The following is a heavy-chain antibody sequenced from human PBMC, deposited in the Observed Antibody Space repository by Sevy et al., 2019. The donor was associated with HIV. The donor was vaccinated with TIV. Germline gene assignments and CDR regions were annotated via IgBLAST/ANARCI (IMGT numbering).Heavy chain of an antibody. J-gene: IGHJ6*02. CDR1: GFTFSSYS. CDR2: ISSSSSTI. V-gene: IGHV3-48*01. CDR3: ARDNATVSRRGLRYYYYGTDV. Sequence: GGSLRLSCAASGFTFSSYSMNWVRQAPGKGLEWVSYISSSSSTIYYADSVKGRFTISRDNAKNSLYLQMNSLRAEDAAVYYCARDNATVSRRGLRYYYYGTDVWGQGTTVTVSS. D-gene: IGHD2-2*01.